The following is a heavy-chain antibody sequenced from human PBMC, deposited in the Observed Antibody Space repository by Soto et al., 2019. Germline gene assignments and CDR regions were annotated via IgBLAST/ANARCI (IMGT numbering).Heavy chain of an antibody. V-gene: IGHV1-18*01. J-gene: IGHJ5*02. D-gene: IGHD2-15*01. CDR2: ISGYNGNT. CDR1: GYIFTTYG. Sequence: QVQLVQSGAEVQRPGASVKVSCKASGYIFTTYGISWVLQAPGQGLEWMGRISGYNGNTKYAQKFQDRVTMTTDTSTSTAYMELRSLRSDDTAVYYCARNEYCDGGTCYSGWFDPWGQGTLVTVSS. CDR3: ARNEYCDGGTCYSGWFDP.